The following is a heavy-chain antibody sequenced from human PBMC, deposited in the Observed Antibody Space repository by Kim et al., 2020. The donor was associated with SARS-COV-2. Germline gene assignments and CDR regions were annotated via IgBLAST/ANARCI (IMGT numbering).Heavy chain of an antibody. J-gene: IGHJ5*02. CDR2: TT. V-gene: IGHV4-34*01. CDR3: ARGVSGFDP. Sequence: TTTYNPSLASRVTISVDTTKNQFYLKLSSVSAADTAVYYCARGVSGFDPWGQGTLVTVSS.